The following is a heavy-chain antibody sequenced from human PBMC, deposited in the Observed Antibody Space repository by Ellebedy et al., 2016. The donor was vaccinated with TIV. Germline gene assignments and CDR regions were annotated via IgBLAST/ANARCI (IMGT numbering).Heavy chain of an antibody. V-gene: IGHV5-51*01. Sequence: GESLKISCKGSGYGFSNSWIGWVRQMPGKGLEWMGIIYPGDSDIRYSPSFQGQVTISADKSISTAYLQWSSLKASDTAMYYCARHASSWYSNIDYWGRGTLVTVSS. D-gene: IGHD6-13*01. J-gene: IGHJ4*02. CDR2: IYPGDSDI. CDR3: ARHASSWYSNIDY. CDR1: GYGFSNSW.